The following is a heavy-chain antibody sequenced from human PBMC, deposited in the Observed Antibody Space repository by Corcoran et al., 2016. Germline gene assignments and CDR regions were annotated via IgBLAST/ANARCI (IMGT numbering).Heavy chain of an antibody. V-gene: IGHV1-2*02. Sequence: QVQLVQSGAEVKKPGASVKVSCKASGYTFTGYYMHWVRQAPGQGLEWMGWINPNSGGTNYAQKFQGRVTMTRDTSISTACMGLRRLRADDTAVYYCARVEGYCSSTSCYIYYGMDVWGQGTTVTVSS. CDR3: ARVEGYCSSTSCYIYYGMDV. CDR2: INPNSGGT. D-gene: IGHD2-2*02. CDR1: GYTFTGYY. J-gene: IGHJ6*02.